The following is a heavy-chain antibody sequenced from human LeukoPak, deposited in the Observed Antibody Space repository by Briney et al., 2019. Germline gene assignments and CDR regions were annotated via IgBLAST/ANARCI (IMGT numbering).Heavy chain of an antibody. Sequence: GGSLRLPCAASGFTFSTYWMNWVRQAPGKGLQWVANIKPDGSTRYYVDSVKGRFTISRDNAKNSLYLQMNSLRAEDTAVYYCARDYYASGSLDSWGQGTLVTVSS. J-gene: IGHJ4*02. V-gene: IGHV3-7*01. D-gene: IGHD3-10*01. CDR1: GFTFSTYW. CDR2: IKPDGSTR. CDR3: ARDYYASGSLDS.